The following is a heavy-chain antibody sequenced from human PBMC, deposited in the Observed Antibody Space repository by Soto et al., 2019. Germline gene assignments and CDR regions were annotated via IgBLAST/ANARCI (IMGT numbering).Heavy chain of an antibody. CDR2: ISWNSGSI. Sequence: GGSLRLSCAASGFTFDDYAMHWVRQAPGKGLEWVSGISWNSGSIGYADSVKGRFTISRDNAKNSLYLQMNSLRAEDTALYYCAKFSYYDSSGYFDYWGQGTLVTVSS. CDR3: AKFSYYDSSGYFDY. CDR1: GFTFDDYA. D-gene: IGHD3-22*01. V-gene: IGHV3-9*01. J-gene: IGHJ4*02.